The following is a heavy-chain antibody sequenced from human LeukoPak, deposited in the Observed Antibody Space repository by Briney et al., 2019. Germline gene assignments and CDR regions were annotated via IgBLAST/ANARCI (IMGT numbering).Heavy chain of an antibody. V-gene: IGHV3-7*01. CDR1: EFTFISYW. J-gene: IGHJ4*02. Sequence: GGSLRLSCPASEFTFISYWRSWVRHGQGRGREWVANIKRDGSEKYYVDSVKGRFTISRDNAKNSLYLQMNSLRAEDTAVYYCARVGGSYYFDYWGQGTLVTVSS. CDR3: ARVGGSYYFDY. CDR2: IKRDGSEK. D-gene: IGHD1-26*01.